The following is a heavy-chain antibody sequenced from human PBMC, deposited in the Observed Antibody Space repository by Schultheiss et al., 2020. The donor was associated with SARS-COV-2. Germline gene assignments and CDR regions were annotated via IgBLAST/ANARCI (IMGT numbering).Heavy chain of an antibody. Sequence: GGSLRLSCSASGFTFSSYAMHWVRQAPGKGLEYVSAISSNGGSTYYADSVKGRFTISRDNSKNTLHLQMNSLRAEDTAVYYCAKDRYSGGYSPFDNWGQGTLVTVSS. J-gene: IGHJ4*02. V-gene: IGHV3-64*04. D-gene: IGHD1-26*01. CDR3: AKDRYSGGYSPFDN. CDR1: GFTFSSYA. CDR2: ISSNGGST.